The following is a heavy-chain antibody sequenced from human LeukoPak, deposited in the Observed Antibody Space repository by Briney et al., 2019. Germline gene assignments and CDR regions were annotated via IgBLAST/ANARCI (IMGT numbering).Heavy chain of an antibody. D-gene: IGHD2-15*01. J-gene: IGHJ5*02. CDR2: IYASGST. CDR1: GGSFSGYY. V-gene: IGHV4-59*10. Sequence: SETLSLTCAVYGGSFSGYYWSWIRQPVGKGLEWIGRIYASGSTNYNPSLKSRVTISVDTSKNQFSLKLSSVTAADTAVYYCARVAGWFDPWGQGTLVTVSS. CDR3: ARVAGWFDP.